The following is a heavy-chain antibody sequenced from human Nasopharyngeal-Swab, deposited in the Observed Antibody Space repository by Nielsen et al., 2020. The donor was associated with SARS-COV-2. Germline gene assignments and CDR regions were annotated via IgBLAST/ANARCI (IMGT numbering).Heavy chain of an antibody. J-gene: IGHJ3*02. D-gene: IGHD5-12*01. V-gene: IGHV3-30*07. Sequence: DSVKGRFTISRDNSKNTLYLQMSSLRAEDTAVFYCARGYSGYDDAFDIWGQGTMVTVSS. CDR3: ARGYSGYDDAFDI.